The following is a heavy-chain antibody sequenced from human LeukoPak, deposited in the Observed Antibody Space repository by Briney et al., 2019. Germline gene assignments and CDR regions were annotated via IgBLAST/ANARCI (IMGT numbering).Heavy chain of an antibody. Sequence: PSETLSLTCTVSGGSISSGGYYWSWIRQHPGTGLEWIGYIYYSGSTYYNPSLKSRVIISVDTSKNQFSLKLSSVTAADTAVYYCARAPDYGGYGIDRWGQGTLVTVSS. CDR3: ARAPDYGGYGIDR. D-gene: IGHD4-17*01. J-gene: IGHJ5*02. V-gene: IGHV4-31*03. CDR1: GGSISSGGYY. CDR2: IYYSGST.